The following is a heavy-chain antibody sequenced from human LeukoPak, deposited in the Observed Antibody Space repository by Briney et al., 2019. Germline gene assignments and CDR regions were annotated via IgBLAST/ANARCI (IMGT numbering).Heavy chain of an antibody. CDR2: IYYTGST. CDR3: ARGYYYDYSGPDFDC. Sequence: PSETLSLTCSVSGGSIISYYWSWIRQPPGKGLEWIGYIYYTGSTNSNPSLKSRVTISVDTSKNQFSLRLTSVTAADTAVYYCARGYYYDYSGPDFDCWGQGTLVTVSS. D-gene: IGHD3-22*01. V-gene: IGHV4-59*01. J-gene: IGHJ4*02. CDR1: GGSIISYY.